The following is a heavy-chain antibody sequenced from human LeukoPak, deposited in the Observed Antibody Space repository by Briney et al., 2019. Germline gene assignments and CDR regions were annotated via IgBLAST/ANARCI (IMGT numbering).Heavy chain of an antibody. CDR2: ISGSGGST. J-gene: IGHJ4*02. Sequence: GGSLRLSCAASGFTFSSYAMSWVRQAPGKGLEWVSAISGSGGSTYYADSVKGRFTISRDNSKNPLYVQMDSPRAEDTAVYYCAKEGQTVAGNGYFDYWGQGTLVTVSS. D-gene: IGHD6-19*01. V-gene: IGHV3-23*01. CDR1: GFTFSSYA. CDR3: AKEGQTVAGNGYFDY.